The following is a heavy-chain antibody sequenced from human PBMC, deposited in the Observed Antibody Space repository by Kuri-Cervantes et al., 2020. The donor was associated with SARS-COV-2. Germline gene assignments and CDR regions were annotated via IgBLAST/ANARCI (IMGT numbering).Heavy chain of an antibody. CDR3: ARGRYSYGLLYFDY. D-gene: IGHD5-18*01. Sequence: GGSLRLSCAASGFNFSRTDMHWVRQAPGKGLEWVAVISHDGRNKKCIASGKGRFTISRDNAKNSLYLQMNSLRAEDTAVYYCARGRYSYGLLYFDYWGQGTLVTVSS. CDR1: GFNFSRTD. J-gene: IGHJ4*02. V-gene: IGHV3-30*03. CDR2: ISHDGRNK.